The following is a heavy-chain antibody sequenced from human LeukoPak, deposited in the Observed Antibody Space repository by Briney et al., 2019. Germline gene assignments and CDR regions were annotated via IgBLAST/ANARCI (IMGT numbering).Heavy chain of an antibody. D-gene: IGHD2-2*02. CDR3: ARTGNIVVVPAAILRGDWFDP. Sequence: SETLSLTCTVSGGSISSYYWSWIRQPPGKGLEWIGYIYYSGSTNYNPSLKSRVTISVDTSKNQFSLKLSSVTAADTAVYYCARTGNIVVVPAAILRGDWFDPWGQGTLVTVSS. V-gene: IGHV4-59*01. CDR2: IYYSGST. CDR1: GGSISSYY. J-gene: IGHJ5*02.